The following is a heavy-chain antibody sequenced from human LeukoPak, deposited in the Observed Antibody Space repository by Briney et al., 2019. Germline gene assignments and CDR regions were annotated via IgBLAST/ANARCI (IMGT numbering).Heavy chain of an antibody. D-gene: IGHD3-10*01. CDR3: ARELLWFGESPTYNWFDP. CDR2: ISAYNGNT. V-gene: IGHV1-18*01. Sequence: ASVKVSCKASGYTFTSYGISWVRQAPGQGLEWTGWISAYNGNTNYAQKLQGRVTMTTDTSTSTAYMELRSLRSDDTAVYYCARELLWFGESPTYNWFDPWGQGTLVTVSS. CDR1: GYTFTSYG. J-gene: IGHJ5*02.